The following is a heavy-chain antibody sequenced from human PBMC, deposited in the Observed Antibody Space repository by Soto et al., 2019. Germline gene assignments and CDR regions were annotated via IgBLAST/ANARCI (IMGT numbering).Heavy chain of an antibody. D-gene: IGHD5-12*01. CDR2: IVPIVDTS. CDR1: GGTFSSYA. J-gene: IGHJ4*02. CDR3: VRVVAIPGYPDN. V-gene: IGHV1-69*12. Sequence: QVQLVQSGAEVRQPASSVKVSCKTSGGTFSSYAITWVRQAPGQGLEWMGGIVPIVDTSTYAQKFQGRVTITADVSTSTVYMELSSLRSDDTDVYYCVRVVAIPGYPDNWGQGTLVTVSS.